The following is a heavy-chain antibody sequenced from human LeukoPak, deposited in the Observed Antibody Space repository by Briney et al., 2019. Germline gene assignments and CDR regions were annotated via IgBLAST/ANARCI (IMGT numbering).Heavy chain of an antibody. CDR3: AKFSPYYFDY. CDR2: IKHDGREI. J-gene: IGHJ4*02. D-gene: IGHD3-3*01. CDR1: GFNSSKFW. V-gene: IGHV3-7*01. Sequence: PGGSLRLSCEGSGFNSSKFWMSWVRHTPGKGLEWVAHIKHDGREIFFVDSVKGRFTLSRDNAKNALYLQMNRLRVEDTAVYYCAKFSPYYFDYWGQGTLVTVSS.